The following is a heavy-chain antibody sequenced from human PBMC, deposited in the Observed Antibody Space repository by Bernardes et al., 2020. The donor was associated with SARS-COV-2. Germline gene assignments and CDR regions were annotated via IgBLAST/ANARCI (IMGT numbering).Heavy chain of an antibody. D-gene: IGHD1-26*01. Sequence: WGSLRLSCAASGFTFHNYAMAWVRPAPGKGLEWVSGIPDTGFTTYYGGSAEGRFTISRDNFKNTVYLQMNSLRAEDTAIYYCAKYGEIVGNTEYFDYWGQGTLVIVSS. V-gene: IGHV3-23*01. CDR2: IPDTGFTT. CDR1: GFTFHNYA. J-gene: IGHJ4*02. CDR3: AKYGEIVGNTEYFDY.